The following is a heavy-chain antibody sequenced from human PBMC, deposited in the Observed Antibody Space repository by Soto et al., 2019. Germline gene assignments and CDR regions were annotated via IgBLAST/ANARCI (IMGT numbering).Heavy chain of an antibody. V-gene: IGHV1-18*01. J-gene: IGHJ5*02. D-gene: IGHD3-22*01. CDR2: ISPYNGNT. CDR1: GYSFTRNG. CDR3: AREDYYDSSGYYSYNWFDP. Sequence: ASVKVSCKASGYSFTRNGISWVRQAPGQGLEWMGWISPYNGNTNYAQKLQGRVTMTTDTSTSTAYMELRSLRSDDTAVYYCAREDYYDSSGYYSYNWFDPWGQGTLVTVSS.